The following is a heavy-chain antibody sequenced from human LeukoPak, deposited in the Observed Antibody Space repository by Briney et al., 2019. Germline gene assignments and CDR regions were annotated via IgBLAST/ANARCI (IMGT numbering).Heavy chain of an antibody. V-gene: IGHV3-43*02. J-gene: IGHJ4*01. Sequence: GGSLRLSCVVSGFSFEHYGMHWVRQAPGKGLEWLSLISSFGDDAYYADSVKGRFTVSRDNTKGSLYLQMNSLTSEDSGLYYCAKDRAYFYDNRGLIWGQGTLVTVSS. CDR1: GFSFEHYG. D-gene: IGHD3-22*01. CDR3: AKDRAYFYDNRGLI. CDR2: ISSFGDDA.